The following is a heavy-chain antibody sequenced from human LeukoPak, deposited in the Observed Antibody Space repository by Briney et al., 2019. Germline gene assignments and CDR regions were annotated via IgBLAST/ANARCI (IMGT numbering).Heavy chain of an antibody. V-gene: IGHV3-74*01. CDR2: ITSDGTST. Sequence: PGGSLRLSCAASGFTFSNYWMHWVRQAPGKGLVWVSRITSDGTSTSYADSVMGRFTISRDNAKNTLYLQMNSLRVDDKAVYYCKRTLDYWGQGTLVPVSS. CDR3: KRTLDY. CDR1: GFTFSNYW. J-gene: IGHJ4*02.